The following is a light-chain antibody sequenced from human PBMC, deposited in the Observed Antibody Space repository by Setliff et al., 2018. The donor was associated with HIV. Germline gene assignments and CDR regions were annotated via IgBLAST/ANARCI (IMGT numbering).Light chain of an antibody. V-gene: IGLV2-11*01. CDR1: SSDVGNHDY. CDR2: DVT. J-gene: IGLJ1*01. CDR3: CSYAGSAYV. Sequence: QSALTQPRSVSGSPGQSVTISCTGTSSDVGNHDYVSWYQQQPGKAPKLMIYDVTKRPSGVPDRFSGSKSGNTASLTISGLQAEDEADYYCCSYAGSAYVFGTGTKVTVL.